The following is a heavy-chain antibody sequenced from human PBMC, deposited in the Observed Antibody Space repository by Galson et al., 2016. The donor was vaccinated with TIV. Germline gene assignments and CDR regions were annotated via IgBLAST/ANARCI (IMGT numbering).Heavy chain of an antibody. CDR1: GYTFTRYY. D-gene: IGHD3-22*01. Sequence: SVKVSCKASGYTFTRYYTHWVRQAPGQGLEWMGIINPTGGSTTYAQKFQGRLTMTRDTSTSTVYMELNSLRSEDTAVYYCAGGGKVKRFDPWGQGTLVAVSS. CDR2: INPTGGST. CDR3: AGGGKVKRFDP. V-gene: IGHV1-46*01. J-gene: IGHJ5*02.